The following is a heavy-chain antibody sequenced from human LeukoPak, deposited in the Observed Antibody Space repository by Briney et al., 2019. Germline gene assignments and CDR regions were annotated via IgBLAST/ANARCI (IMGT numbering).Heavy chain of an antibody. J-gene: IGHJ4*02. CDR3: ATFDSSGWYGVFFDY. D-gene: IGHD6-19*01. CDR2: IIPIFGTA. Sequence: SVKVSCKASGGTFSSYAISWVRQAPGQGLEWMGGIIPIFGTANYAQKFQGRVTITTDESTSTAYMELSSLRSEDTAVYYCATFDSSGWYGVFFDYWGQGTLVTVSS. V-gene: IGHV1-69*05. CDR1: GGTFSSYA.